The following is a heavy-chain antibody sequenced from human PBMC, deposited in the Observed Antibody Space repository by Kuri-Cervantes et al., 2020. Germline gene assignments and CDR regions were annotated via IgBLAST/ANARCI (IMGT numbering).Heavy chain of an antibody. CDR1: GYTFTSYD. CDR3: AKVATMVRGVINTYYYYGMDV. V-gene: IGHV1-8*01. CDR2: MNPNSGNT. J-gene: IGHJ6*02. D-gene: IGHD3-10*01. Sequence: ASVKVSCKAPGYTFTSYDINWVRQATGQGLEWMGWMNPNSGNTGYAQKFQGRVTMTRNTSISTAYMELSSLRAEDTAVYYCAKVATMVRGVINTYYYYGMDVWGQGTTVTVSS.